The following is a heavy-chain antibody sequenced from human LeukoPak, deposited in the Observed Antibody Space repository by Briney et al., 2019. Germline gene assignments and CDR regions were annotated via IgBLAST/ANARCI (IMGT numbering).Heavy chain of an antibody. V-gene: IGHV4-59*01. Sequence: SETLSLTCTVSGGSLSSYYWSWIRQPPGKGLEWIGYIYYSGSTNYNPSLKSRVTISVDTSKNQFSLKLSSVTAADAAVYYCARAGERYNWFDPWGQGTLVTVSS. D-gene: IGHD4-17*01. CDR2: IYYSGST. CDR1: GGSLSSYY. CDR3: ARAGERYNWFDP. J-gene: IGHJ5*02.